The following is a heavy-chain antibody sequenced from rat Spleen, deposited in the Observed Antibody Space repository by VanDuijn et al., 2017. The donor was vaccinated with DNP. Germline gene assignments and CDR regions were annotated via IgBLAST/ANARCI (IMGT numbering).Heavy chain of an antibody. Sequence: EIQLQESGPGLVKPSQSLSLTCSVTGYTITSGYDWNWIRKFPGRKMEWMGYITYSGTTNYNPSLKGRISITRDTSKNQFFLHLNSVTTEDTATYYCASSSFDYWGQGVMVTVSS. J-gene: IGHJ2*01. CDR3: ASSSFDY. CDR2: ITYSGTT. CDR1: GYTITSGY. V-gene: IGHV3-4*01.